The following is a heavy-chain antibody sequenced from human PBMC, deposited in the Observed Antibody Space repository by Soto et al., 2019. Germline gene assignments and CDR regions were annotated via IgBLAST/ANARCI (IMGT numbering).Heavy chain of an antibody. J-gene: IGHJ5*02. D-gene: IGHD1-26*01. CDR2: ISAYNGTT. Sequence: QVQLVQSGAEGKKPGASGKLSCKASGYTFTSDGISWVRQAPGQGLEWMGWISAYNGTTNYAQKLQGRVTMTTDTTTSTAYMELRSLIADDTAGYYCTRDPPIVGATGELGDHWGQGTLVTVSS. V-gene: IGHV1-18*01. CDR1: GYTFTSDG. CDR3: TRDPPIVGATGELGDH.